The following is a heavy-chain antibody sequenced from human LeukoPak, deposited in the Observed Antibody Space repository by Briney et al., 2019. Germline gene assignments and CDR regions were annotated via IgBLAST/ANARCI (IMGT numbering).Heavy chain of an antibody. Sequence: TLSLTCTVSGGSISSYYWSWIRQSPGKGLECIGYIHYTGSTNYNPSLKSRVTISVETSKNQFSLKLKSVTAADTAVYYCARGGYYGSGNDFRFDPWGQGTLVTVSS. J-gene: IGHJ5*02. D-gene: IGHD3-10*01. CDR2: IHYTGST. CDR1: GGSISSYY. CDR3: ARGGYYGSGNDFRFDP. V-gene: IGHV4-59*01.